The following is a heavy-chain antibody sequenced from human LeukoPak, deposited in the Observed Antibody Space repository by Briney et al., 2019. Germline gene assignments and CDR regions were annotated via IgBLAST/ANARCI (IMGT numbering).Heavy chain of an antibody. J-gene: IGHJ6*02. V-gene: IGHV4-34*01. D-gene: IGHD6-19*01. CDR3: ARQGREWLVIRDGMDV. Sequence: SETLSLTCAVYGGSFSGYYWSWIRQPPGKGLEWIGEINHSGSTNYNPSLKSRVTISVDTSKNQFSLKLSSVTAADTAVYYCARQGREWLVIRDGMDVWGQGTTVTVSS. CDR1: GGSFSGYY. CDR2: INHSGST.